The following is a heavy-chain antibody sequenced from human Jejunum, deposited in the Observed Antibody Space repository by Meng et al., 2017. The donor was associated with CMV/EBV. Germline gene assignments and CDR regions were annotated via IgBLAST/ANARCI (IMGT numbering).Heavy chain of an antibody. D-gene: IGHD3-3*01. CDR2: ISYDGSNK. CDR1: G. J-gene: IGHJ6*02. CDR3: ARDPGAYDFWSGPSYYTYGMDV. Sequence: GMHWVRQAPGKGLEWVAFISYDGSNKNYTDSVKGRFTMSRDNSKNTLYLQMNSLRAEDTAVYYCARDPGAYDFWSGPSYYTYGMDVWGQGTTATVSS. V-gene: IGHV3-30-3*01.